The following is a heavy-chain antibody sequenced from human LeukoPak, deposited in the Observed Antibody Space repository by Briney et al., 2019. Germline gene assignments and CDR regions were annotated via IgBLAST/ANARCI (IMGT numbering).Heavy chain of an antibody. CDR1: GGSFSGNY. V-gene: IGHV4-34*01. Sequence: PSETLSLTCAVYGGSFSGNYWSWIRQPPGKGLEWIGEINHSGSSNYNPSLKSRVTISVDTSKNQFSLKLSSVTAADTAVYYCARGEDGDYYFQHWGQGTLVTVSS. CDR3: ARGEDGDYYFQH. J-gene: IGHJ1*01. CDR2: INHSGSS. D-gene: IGHD4-17*01.